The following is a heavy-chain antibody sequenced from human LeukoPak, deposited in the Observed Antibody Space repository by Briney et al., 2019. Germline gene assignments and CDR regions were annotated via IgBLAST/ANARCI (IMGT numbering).Heavy chain of an antibody. CDR2: IYSGGST. Sequence: PGGSLRLSCAASGFTVSSNYMSWVRQAPGKGLEWVSVIYSGGSTYYADSVKGRFTISRDNSKNTLYLQMNSLRAEDTAVYYCARDEGTSGSSNFDYWGQGTLVTVSS. J-gene: IGHJ4*02. V-gene: IGHV3-66*01. CDR3: ARDEGTSGSSNFDY. D-gene: IGHD1-26*01. CDR1: GFTVSSNY.